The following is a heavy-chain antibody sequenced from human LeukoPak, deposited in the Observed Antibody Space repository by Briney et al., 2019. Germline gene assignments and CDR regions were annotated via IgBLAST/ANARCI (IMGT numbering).Heavy chain of an antibody. J-gene: IGHJ4*02. CDR3: ARDRGLELRSEYYFDY. V-gene: IGHV3-30-3*01. CDR1: GFTFSRYA. D-gene: IGHD1-7*01. Sequence: EGSLRISCAASGFTFSRYAMHWVRQAPGKGVECVAVISYDGSNKYYADSVKGRFTISRDNSKNTLYLQMNSLIAEDTAVYYCARDRGLELRSEYYFDYWGQGTLVTVSS. CDR2: ISYDGSNK.